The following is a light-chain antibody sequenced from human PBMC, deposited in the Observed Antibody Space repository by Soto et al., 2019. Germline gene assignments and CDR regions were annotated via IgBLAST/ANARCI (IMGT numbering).Light chain of an antibody. CDR3: QQRSIWPIT. Sequence: ENVLTQSPATLSLYPRERATLSCRASQNVANYLDWYQQKPGQAPRLLIYESSNRATGIAARFSGSGSGTDFTLTISSLEPEDFAVYYCQQRSIWPITFGQGTRREIK. CDR1: QNVANY. V-gene: IGKV3-11*01. CDR2: ESS. J-gene: IGKJ5*01.